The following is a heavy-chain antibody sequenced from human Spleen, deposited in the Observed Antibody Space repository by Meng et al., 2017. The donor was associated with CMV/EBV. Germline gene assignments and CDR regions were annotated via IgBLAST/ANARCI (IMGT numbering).Heavy chain of an antibody. D-gene: IGHD5-18*01. J-gene: IGHJ2*01. CDR2: IDYSGTT. V-gene: IGHV4-30-4*02. CDR3: TRVGWRQWSFYL. Sequence: QVQLPQSAPGAAKPSDSLYVTFKVSGYSITKCSFYGRRLRQAPGMGLVVVGHIDYSGTTYDNPFLKSRITIAVNSTNKQFILMFSPVTAATTAVYYGTRVGWRQWSFYLWGRGTLVTVSS. CDR1: GYSITKCSFY.